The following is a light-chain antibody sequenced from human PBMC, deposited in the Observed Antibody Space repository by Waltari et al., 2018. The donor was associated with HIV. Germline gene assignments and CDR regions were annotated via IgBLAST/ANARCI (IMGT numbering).Light chain of an antibody. CDR2: GAP. CDR3: QQYGISPWT. V-gene: IGKV3-20*01. Sequence: EIVLTQSPGPLSLSPGERATLSCRASQSVPASTSLAWYQQRPGQAPRPLIYGAPIRATGIPDRFSGSGSGTDFSLSISRLEPEDFALYYCQQYGISPWTFGQGTKVEIK. J-gene: IGKJ1*01. CDR1: QSVPASTS.